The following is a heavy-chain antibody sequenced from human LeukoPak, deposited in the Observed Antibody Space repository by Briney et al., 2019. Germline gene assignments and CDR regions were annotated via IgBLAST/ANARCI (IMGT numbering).Heavy chain of an antibody. CDR3: AKEASRGSSFAYTPIEKPYYLDY. J-gene: IGHJ4*02. D-gene: IGHD5-18*01. CDR1: GFTFSSSG. Sequence: GGTLRLSCVASGFTFSSSGMHWVRQAPGEGLEWVAFIRYNGRTTYYADSVKGRFTISRDNSKNTVFLQMYSLRAEDTAAYYCAKEASRGSSFAYTPIEKPYYLDYWGQGTLVTVSS. V-gene: IGHV3-30*02. CDR2: IRYNGRTT.